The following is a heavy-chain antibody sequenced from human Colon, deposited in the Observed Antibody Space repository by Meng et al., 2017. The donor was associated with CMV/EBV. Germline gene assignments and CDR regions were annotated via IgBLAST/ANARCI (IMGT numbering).Heavy chain of an antibody. CDR1: GFTFSSYE. CDR3: AGKGWFNYYYYGMDV. CDR2: ISSSGSTI. J-gene: IGHJ6*02. Sequence: GGSLRLSCAASGFTFSSYEMNWVRQAPGKGLEWVSYISSSGSTIYYADSVKGRFTISRDNAKNSLYLQMNSLRAEDTAVYYCAGKGWFNYYYYGMDVWGQGTTVTVSS. D-gene: IGHD3-10*01. V-gene: IGHV3-48*03.